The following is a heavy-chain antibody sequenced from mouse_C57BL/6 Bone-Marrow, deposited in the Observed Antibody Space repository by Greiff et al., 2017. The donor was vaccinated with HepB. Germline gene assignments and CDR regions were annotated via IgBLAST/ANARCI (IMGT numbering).Heavy chain of an antibody. CDR3: ARDLTGTRDY. CDR1: GFTFSSYA. Sequence: QGVESGGGLVKPGGSLKLSCAASGFTFSSYAMSWVRQTPEKRLEWVATISDGGSYTYYPDNVKGRFTISRDNAKNNLYLQMSHLKSEDTAMYYCARDLTGTRDYWGQGTTLTVSS. J-gene: IGHJ2*01. D-gene: IGHD4-1*01. CDR2: ISDGGSYT. V-gene: IGHV5-4*01.